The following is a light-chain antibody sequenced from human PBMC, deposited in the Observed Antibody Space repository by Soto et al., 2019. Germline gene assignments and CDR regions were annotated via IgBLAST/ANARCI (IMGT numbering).Light chain of an antibody. CDR1: QSIDTY. CDR2: AAS. J-gene: IGKJ4*01. CDR3: QQLKIYPLT. V-gene: IGKV1-39*01. Sequence: DIQMTQSPSSLSASVGDRVTITCRASQSIDTYLNWYQQKPGKAPKLLIYAASSLQSGVPSRFSGSGSGTDFTLTISSLQPEDSATYYCQQLKIYPLTFGGGTKVDIK.